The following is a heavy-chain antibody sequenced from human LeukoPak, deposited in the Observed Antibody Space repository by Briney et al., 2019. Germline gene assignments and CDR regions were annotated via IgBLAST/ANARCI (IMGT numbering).Heavy chain of an antibody. D-gene: IGHD4-17*01. V-gene: IGHV3-74*01. J-gene: IGHJ4*02. CDR3: ARDPKDGDYTDY. Sequence: PGGSDRLSCAASGFTFSSYWMHWVRQAPGKGLVWVSRINSDGSSTSYADSVKGRFTISRDNAKNTLYLQMNSLRAEDTAVYYCARDPKDGDYTDYWGQGTLVTVSS. CDR1: GFTFSSYW. CDR2: INSDGSST.